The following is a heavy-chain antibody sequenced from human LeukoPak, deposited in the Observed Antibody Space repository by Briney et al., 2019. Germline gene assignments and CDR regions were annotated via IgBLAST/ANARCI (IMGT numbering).Heavy chain of an antibody. CDR1: GFTFSSYA. D-gene: IGHD3-22*01. CDR2: ISGSGGST. Sequence: GGSLRLSCAASGFTFSSYAMSWVRQAPGKGLEWVSAISGSGGSTYYADSVKGRFTISRDNSKNTLYLQMNSLRAEDTAVYYCAKYGPGYYDSSGYYSNWFDPWGQGTLVTVSS. CDR3: AKYGPGYYDSSGYYSNWFDP. J-gene: IGHJ5*02. V-gene: IGHV3-23*01.